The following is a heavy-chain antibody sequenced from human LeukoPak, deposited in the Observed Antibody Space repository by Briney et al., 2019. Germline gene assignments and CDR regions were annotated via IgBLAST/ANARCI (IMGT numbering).Heavy chain of an antibody. Sequence: SETLSLTCTVSGGSISSSSYYWGWIRQPPGKGLEWIGRIYYSGSTYYNPSLKSRVTISVDTSKNQFSLKLSSVTAADTAVYYCARESGDCSGGSCYHNWFDPWGQGTLVTVSS. CDR3: ARESGDCSGGSCYHNWFDP. D-gene: IGHD2-15*01. CDR1: GGSISSSSYY. J-gene: IGHJ5*02. CDR2: IYYSGST. V-gene: IGHV4-39*02.